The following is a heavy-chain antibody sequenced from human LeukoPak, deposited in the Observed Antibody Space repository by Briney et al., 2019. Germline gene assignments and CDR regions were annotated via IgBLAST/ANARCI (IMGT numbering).Heavy chain of an antibody. CDR2: INSDGSNT. Sequence: GGSLRLSCAASGFALSTYWMHWVRRAPGKGLVWVSLINSDGSNTLYADSVKGRITISRDTAKNTLYLEMNRLRADDTAVYYCARAGSGSSYDCWGQGTLVTVSS. V-gene: IGHV3-74*01. J-gene: IGHJ4*02. CDR3: ARAGSGSSYDC. D-gene: IGHD3-10*01. CDR1: GFALSTYW.